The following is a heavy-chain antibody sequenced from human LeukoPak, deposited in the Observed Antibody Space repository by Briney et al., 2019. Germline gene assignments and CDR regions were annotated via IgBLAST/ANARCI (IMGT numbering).Heavy chain of an antibody. CDR2: IYYSGST. J-gene: IGHJ4*02. D-gene: IGHD3-10*01. CDR3: ARGLGSGSYYHY. V-gene: IGHV4-39*07. Sequence: PSETLSLTCTVSGGSISSSSYYWGWIRQPPGKGLEWIATIYYSGSTYYNPSLKSRVTISVDTSKNQFSLKLSSVTAADTAVYYCARGLGSGSYYHYWGQGTLVTVSS. CDR1: GGSISSSSYY.